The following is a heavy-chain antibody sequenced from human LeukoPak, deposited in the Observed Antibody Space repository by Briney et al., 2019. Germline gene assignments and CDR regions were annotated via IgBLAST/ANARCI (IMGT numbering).Heavy chain of an antibody. V-gene: IGHV3-48*01. J-gene: IGHJ4*02. CDR2: ITTSSDTI. D-gene: IGHD6-13*01. Sequence: PGGSLRLSCAASGFTFNSETMNWVRQAPGKGLEWLSYITTSSDTIYYADSVKGRFTISRDNANNSLYLQMNSLTAEDTAVYYCARDYWSYSASWLDFWGQGTLVTVSS. CDR1: GFTFNSET. CDR3: ARDYWSYSASWLDF.